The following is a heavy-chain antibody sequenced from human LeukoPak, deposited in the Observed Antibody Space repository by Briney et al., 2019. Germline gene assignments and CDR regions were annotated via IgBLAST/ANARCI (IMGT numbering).Heavy chain of an antibody. CDR3: AKARISGTTRSNWFDP. D-gene: IGHD1-20*01. CDR2: ISGSGGST. V-gene: IGHV3-23*01. Sequence: PGGSLRLSCAASGFTFSSYAMSWVRQAPGKGLEWVSAISGSGGSTYYADYVKGRVTITRDDYKNTPYLQMNSLRSEDTAVYYWAKARISGTTRSNWFDPWGARTLLTLSS. CDR1: GFTFSSYA. J-gene: IGHJ5*02.